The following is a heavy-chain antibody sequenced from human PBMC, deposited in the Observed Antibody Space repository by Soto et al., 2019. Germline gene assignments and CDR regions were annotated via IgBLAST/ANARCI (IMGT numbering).Heavy chain of an antibody. D-gene: IGHD4-17*01. V-gene: IGHV4-30-2*01. CDR3: ARGRIGGDYDV. J-gene: IGHJ6*02. Sequence: QLHLQQSGSGLLKPSQTLSLTCDVSGGSIRSGSHTWSWIRQPAGKGLEWIGHIYHSGSTSYSPSLESRVTILVHRSKNYLSLRLTSVTAADTAVYYCARGRIGGDYDVWGQGTTVIVSS. CDR2: IYHSGST. CDR1: GGSIRSGSHT.